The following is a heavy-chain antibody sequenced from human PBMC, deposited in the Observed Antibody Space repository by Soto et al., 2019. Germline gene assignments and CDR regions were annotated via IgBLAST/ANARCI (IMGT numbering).Heavy chain of an antibody. CDR3: AAAGNYDSSGRDF. CDR1: GFIFNNYA. V-gene: IGHV1-18*04. J-gene: IGHJ4*02. Sequence: QVQLVQSGAEVKKPGASVKVSCKAFGFIFNNYAISWVRQAPGQGLEWLGWISANSGNTNYAQKLQGRVTMTTDTAPSTAYIELRSLRSDDTAVYYCAAAGNYDSSGRDFWGQGTLVTVSS. CDR2: ISANSGNT. D-gene: IGHD3-22*01.